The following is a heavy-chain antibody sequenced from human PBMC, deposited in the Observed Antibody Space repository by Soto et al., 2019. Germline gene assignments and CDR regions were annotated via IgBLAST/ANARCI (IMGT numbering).Heavy chain of an antibody. J-gene: IGHJ3*02. Sequence: EVQLVESGGTLVQPGGSLRLSCEGSGFAFGSYWMTWVRQAPGKGLEWVANIRGDGSKKSYLDSVSGRFTIFRDNAENSLYLQMNSLRDEDTALYYCARDVSPGSSSMYLDAFEIWGQGTMVTVSS. CDR2: IRGDGSKK. CDR3: ARDVSPGSSSMYLDAFEI. D-gene: IGHD6-13*01. V-gene: IGHV3-7*05. CDR1: GFAFGSYW.